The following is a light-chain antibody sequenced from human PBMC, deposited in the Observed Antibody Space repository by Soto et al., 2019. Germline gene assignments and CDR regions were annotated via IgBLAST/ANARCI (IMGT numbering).Light chain of an antibody. Sequence: DIQMTQSPSSLSASVGDRVTITCQASQDINNYLNWYQQKPGRAPKLLIYDASNLETGVPSRFSGSGSGTHFTFTISSQQSDDNATYYCQQYDNLVFTFGPGTRVDLK. CDR1: QDINNY. CDR2: DAS. V-gene: IGKV1-33*01. CDR3: QQYDNLVFT. J-gene: IGKJ3*01.